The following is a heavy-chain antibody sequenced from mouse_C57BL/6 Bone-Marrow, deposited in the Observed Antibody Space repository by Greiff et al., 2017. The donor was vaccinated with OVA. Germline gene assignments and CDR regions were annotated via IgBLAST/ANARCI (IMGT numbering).Heavy chain of an antibody. V-gene: IGHV5-15*01. J-gene: IGHJ3*01. CDR3: ARHGGDDWFAY. CDR1: GFTFSDYG. CDR2: ISHLAYSI. D-gene: IGHD2-13*01. Sequence: EVKLMESGGGLVQPGGSLKLSCAASGFTFSDYGMAWVRQAPRKGPEWVAFISHLAYSIYYADTVTGRFTLSRENAKNTLYLEMSSLRSEDTAMYYCARHGGDDWFAYWGQGTLVTVSA.